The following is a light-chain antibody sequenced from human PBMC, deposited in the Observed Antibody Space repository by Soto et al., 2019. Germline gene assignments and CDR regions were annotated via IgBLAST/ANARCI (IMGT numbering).Light chain of an antibody. CDR1: SSDVGTYDH. J-gene: IGLJ3*02. Sequence: QSALTQPASVSGSPGQSITISCIATSSDVGTYDHVSWYQQHPGKAPKLISGVSDRFSGSKSGNTASLTISGLQAGDEADYYCFSYAGRSTWVFGGGIKLTVL. V-gene: IGLV2-23*01. CDR3: FSYAGRSTWV.